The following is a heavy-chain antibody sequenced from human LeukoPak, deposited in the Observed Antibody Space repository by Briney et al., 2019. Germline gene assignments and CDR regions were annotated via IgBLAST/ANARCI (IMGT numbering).Heavy chain of an antibody. V-gene: IGHV1-8*03. CDR2: MNPNSGNT. Sequence: ASVTVSCKASGYTFTSYDINWVRQATGQGLEWMGWMNPNSGNTGYAQKFQGRVTITRNTSISTAYMELSSLRSEDTAVYYCARGVRYFDWFGYYYYMDDWGKGTTVTVSS. J-gene: IGHJ6*03. D-gene: IGHD3-9*01. CDR3: ARGVRYFDWFGYYYYMDD. CDR1: GYTFTSYD.